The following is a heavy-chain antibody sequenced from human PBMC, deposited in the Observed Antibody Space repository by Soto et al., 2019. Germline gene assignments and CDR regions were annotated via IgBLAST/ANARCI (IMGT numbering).Heavy chain of an antibody. CDR2: IIPIFGTA. J-gene: IGHJ4*02. V-gene: IGHV1-69*05. CDR3: ARDQTDILTGYYGPGY. Sequence: SVKVSCKASGGTFSSYAISWVRQAPGQGLEWMGGIIPIFGTANYAQKLQGRVTMTTDTSTSTAYMELRSLRSDDTAVYYCARDQTDILTGYYGPGYWGQGALVTVSS. D-gene: IGHD3-9*01. CDR1: GGTFSSYA.